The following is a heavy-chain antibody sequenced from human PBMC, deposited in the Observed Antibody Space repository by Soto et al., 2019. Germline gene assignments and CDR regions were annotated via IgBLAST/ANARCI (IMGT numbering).Heavy chain of an antibody. J-gene: IGHJ4*02. CDR2: IIPILGIA. CDR3: ANLYCSSTSCYGPFDY. CDR1: GGTFSSYT. Sequence: QVQLVQSGAEVKKPGSSVKVSCKASGGTFSSYTIRWVRQAPGQGLEWMGRIIPILGIANYAPKFQGRVTITADKSTSTAYMELSSLRPEDTAVYYCANLYCSSTSCYGPFDYWGQGTLVIVSS. D-gene: IGHD2-2*01. V-gene: IGHV1-69*02.